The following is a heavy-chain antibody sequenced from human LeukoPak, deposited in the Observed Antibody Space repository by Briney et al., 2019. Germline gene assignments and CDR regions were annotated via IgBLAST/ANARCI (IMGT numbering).Heavy chain of an antibody. D-gene: IGHD6-19*01. CDR2: VSYSGGT. CDR1: GASISTHY. CDR3: TRDGGVAVTPLDFDF. V-gene: IGHV4-59*11. J-gene: IGHJ4*02. Sequence: SETLPLTCTVSGASISTHYWSWIRQSPGKGLEWIGFVSYSGGTDYNPSLKGRVTLSVDTSKSQISLTLTSLTAADTAVYYCTRDGGVAVTPLDFDFWGQGTRV.